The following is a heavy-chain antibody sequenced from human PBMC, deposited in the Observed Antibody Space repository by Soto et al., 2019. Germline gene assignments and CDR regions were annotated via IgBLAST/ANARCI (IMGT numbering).Heavy chain of an antibody. CDR1: GFAVSSNF. CDR2: IYSGGST. J-gene: IGHJ5*02. D-gene: IGHD3-22*01. CDR3: ARATMIGLLSS. V-gene: IGHV3-66*01. Sequence: GGSLRHSCAASGFAVSSNFMIWVRQAPGKGLEWVSVIYSGGSTYYADSVKGRFTISRDNSENTLYLQMNSLRAEDTAIYYCARATMIGLLSSWGQGTLVTVSS.